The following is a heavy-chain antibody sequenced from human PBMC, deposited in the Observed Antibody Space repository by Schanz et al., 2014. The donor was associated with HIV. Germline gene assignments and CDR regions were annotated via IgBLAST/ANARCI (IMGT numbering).Heavy chain of an antibody. J-gene: IGHJ4*02. CDR1: GFTFSSYA. Sequence: EVQLLESGGGLVQPGGSLRLSCAASGFTFSSYAMSWVRQAPGKGLEWVSALSGSGGNTYYADSVKGRFTISRDNSRNELYLQMNSLRAEDSAVYYCAKVTPFRCLDYWGQGTLVTVSS. V-gene: IGHV3-23*01. CDR3: AKVTPFRCLDY. CDR2: LSGSGGNT. D-gene: IGHD2-8*01.